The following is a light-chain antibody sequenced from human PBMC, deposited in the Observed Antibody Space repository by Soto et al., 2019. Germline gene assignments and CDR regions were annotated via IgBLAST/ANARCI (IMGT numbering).Light chain of an antibody. V-gene: IGKV3-11*01. CDR3: QQRGT. Sequence: EIVLTQYPATLSVSPGERDTLSCRASQSVNKHLAWYQPRPGQAPRLLIYDTSYRAAGIPARFSGSGSGTDFTLTISSLEPEDLAVYYCQQRGTFGPGTKVDIK. CDR1: QSVNKH. CDR2: DTS. J-gene: IGKJ3*01.